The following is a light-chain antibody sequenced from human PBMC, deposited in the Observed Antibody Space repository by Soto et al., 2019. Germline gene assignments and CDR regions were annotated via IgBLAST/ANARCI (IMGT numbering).Light chain of an antibody. J-gene: IGLJ1*01. V-gene: IGLV2-14*01. CDR3: SSYTSSSTLGV. Sequence: QSVLTQSASVSGSPGQSITISCSGTSDDVGGYNYVAWYQQYPGKAPKLMISEVTDRPSGVSNRFSGSKSGNTASLTISGLQAEDEADYYCSSYTSSSTLGVFGTGTKVTVL. CDR1: SDDVGGYNY. CDR2: EVT.